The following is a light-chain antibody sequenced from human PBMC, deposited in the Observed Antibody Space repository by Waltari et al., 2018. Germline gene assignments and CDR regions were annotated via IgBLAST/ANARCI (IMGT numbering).Light chain of an antibody. J-gene: IGKJ4*01. Sequence: DIQMTQSPSSVSASVGARVTITCRASQGIKSWLAWYQQKPGKAPKLLIYSASNLQSAVPSRFSGSGSGTDFTLTISSLQPEDFATYYCQQGYSFPLTFGGGTQVEIK. CDR1: QGIKSW. CDR3: QQGYSFPLT. V-gene: IGKV1-12*01. CDR2: SAS.